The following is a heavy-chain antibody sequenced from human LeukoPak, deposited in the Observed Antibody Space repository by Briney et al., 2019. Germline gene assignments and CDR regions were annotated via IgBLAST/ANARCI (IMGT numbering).Heavy chain of an antibody. Sequence: GASEKVSCKASGYTFTSYGISWVRQAPGQGIEWMGWISAYNGNTNYAQKLQGRVTMTTDTSTSTAYMELRSLRSDDTAVYYCARTPSGWYYFDYWGQGTLVTVSS. D-gene: IGHD6-19*01. CDR1: GYTFTSYG. CDR2: ISAYNGNT. V-gene: IGHV1-18*01. J-gene: IGHJ4*02. CDR3: ARTPSGWYYFDY.